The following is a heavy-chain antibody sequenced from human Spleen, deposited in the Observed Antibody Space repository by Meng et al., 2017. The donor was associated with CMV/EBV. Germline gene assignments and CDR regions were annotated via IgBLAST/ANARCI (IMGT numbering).Heavy chain of an antibody. CDR3: ARDSVIGGRSPGGMDV. CDR2: IYYSGST. J-gene: IGHJ6*02. V-gene: IGHV4-30-4*08. CDR1: GGSFSGYY. Sequence: SETLSLTCAVYGGSFSGYYWSWIRQPPGKGLEWIGYIYYSGSTYYNPSLKSRVTISVDTSKNQFSLKLSSVTAADTAVYYCARDSVIGGRSPGGMDVWGQGTTVTVSS. D-gene: IGHD2-15*01.